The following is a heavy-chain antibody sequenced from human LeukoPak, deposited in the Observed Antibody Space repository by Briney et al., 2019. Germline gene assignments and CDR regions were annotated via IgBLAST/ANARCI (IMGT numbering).Heavy chain of an antibody. D-gene: IGHD2-15*01. CDR1: GFTFSSYA. Sequence: GGSLRLSCAASGFTFSSYATSWVRQAPGKGLEWVSAISGSGGSTYYADSVKGRFTISRDNSKNTLYLQMNSLRAEDTAVYYCAKGDEYCSGGSCYSDYWGQGTLVTVSS. CDR3: AKGDEYCSGGSCYSDY. V-gene: IGHV3-23*01. J-gene: IGHJ4*02. CDR2: ISGSGGST.